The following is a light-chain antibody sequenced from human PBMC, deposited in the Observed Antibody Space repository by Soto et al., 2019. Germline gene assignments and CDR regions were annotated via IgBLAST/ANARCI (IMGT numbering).Light chain of an antibody. CDR1: QDISSP. J-gene: IGKJ4*01. CDR3: QQVKTYPRA. V-gene: IGKV1-9*01. CDR2: AAS. Sequence: DIQLTQSPSFLSASVGDRVTITCRASQDISSPLAWYQQKPGKAPKLLIYAASTLQSGVPSGFGGSGSGPEFTLTITILQPEDLATYDCQQVKTYPRAFGGGTKVEIK.